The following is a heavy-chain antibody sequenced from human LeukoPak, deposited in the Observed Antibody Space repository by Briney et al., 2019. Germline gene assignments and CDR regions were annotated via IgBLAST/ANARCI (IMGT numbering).Heavy chain of an antibody. Sequence: GGSLRLSCAASGFTFSSYSMNWVRQAPGKGLEWVSSISSSSSYIYYADSVKGRFTISRDNAKSSLYLQMNSLRAEVTAVYYCARDQQWLYYFDYWGQGTLVTVSS. CDR2: ISSSSSYI. J-gene: IGHJ4*02. CDR3: ARDQQWLYYFDY. V-gene: IGHV3-21*01. CDR1: GFTFSSYS. D-gene: IGHD6-19*01.